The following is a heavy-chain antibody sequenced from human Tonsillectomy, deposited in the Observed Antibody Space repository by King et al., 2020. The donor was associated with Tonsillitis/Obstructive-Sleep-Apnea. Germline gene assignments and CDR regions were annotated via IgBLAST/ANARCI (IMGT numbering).Heavy chain of an antibody. V-gene: IGHV3-15*01. J-gene: IGHJ6*03. CDR1: GFSFRNAW. D-gene: IGHD1-26*01. CDR2: IKSKIDGGTT. CDR3: NKDLIVGAEYYYYYYMDV. Sequence: VQLVESGGGLVKPGGSLRLSCAASGFSFRNAWMSWVRQAPGKGLEWVGRIKSKIDGGTTEFAAPAKGRFSIPRDDSTNTLWLQMNSLKTEDTTVYYCNKDLIVGAEYYYYYYMDVWGKGTTVTVSS.